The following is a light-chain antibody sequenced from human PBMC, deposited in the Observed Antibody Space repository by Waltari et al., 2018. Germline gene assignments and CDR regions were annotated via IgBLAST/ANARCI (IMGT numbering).Light chain of an antibody. Sequence: APGKTARISCGGTSLGTKTVHWYQQKPGQAPVLVIHYDSGRPSGIPERFSGSTSGNTATLTIKWVEAGDEAEYFCQVWDFTQGVFGGGTKLTVL. CDR2: YDS. J-gene: IGLJ3*02. CDR1: SLGTKT. V-gene: IGLV3-21*04. CDR3: QVWDFTQGV.